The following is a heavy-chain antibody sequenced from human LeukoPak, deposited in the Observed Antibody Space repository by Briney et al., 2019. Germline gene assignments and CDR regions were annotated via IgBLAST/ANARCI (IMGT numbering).Heavy chain of an antibody. CDR1: GYTFTCYY. D-gene: IGHD4-17*01. Sequence: GDSVKVSCQASGYTFTCYYIHWVRQAPGQGLQWMGRLNPNSGGTENAQNFQGRVTMSRDTSISTAYMELIRLRADDTAVYYCARDDTVTTLPFDYWGQGTLVTVSS. J-gene: IGHJ4*02. CDR3: ARDDTVTTLPFDY. CDR2: LNPNSGGT. V-gene: IGHV1-2*06.